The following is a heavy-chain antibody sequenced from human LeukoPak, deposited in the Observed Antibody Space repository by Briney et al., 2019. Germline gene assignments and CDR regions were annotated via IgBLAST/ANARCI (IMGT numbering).Heavy chain of an antibody. V-gene: IGHV1-58*02. CDR1: GFTFTSSA. CDR2: IVVGSGNT. D-gene: IGHD6-19*01. Sequence: SVKVSCKASGFTFTSSAMQWERQARGQRLEWIGWIVVGSGNTNYAQKFQERVTITRDMSTSTAYMELSSLRSEDTAVYYCARDRYSSGWVPTPPFVAFDIWGQGTMVTVSS. CDR3: ARDRYSSGWVPTPPFVAFDI. J-gene: IGHJ3*02.